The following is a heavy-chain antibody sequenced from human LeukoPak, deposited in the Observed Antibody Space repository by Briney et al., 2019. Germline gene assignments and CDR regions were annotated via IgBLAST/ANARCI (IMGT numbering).Heavy chain of an antibody. CDR3: ARFDVVVVPAANGDFDY. Sequence: GGSLRLSCAASGFTFSSHSMNWVRQAPGKGLEWVSSISSSSSYIYYADSVKGRFTISRDNAKNSLYLQMNSLRAEDTAVYYCARFDVVVVPAANGDFDYWGQGTLVTVSS. D-gene: IGHD2-2*01. CDR2: ISSSSSYI. CDR1: GFTFSSHS. V-gene: IGHV3-21*01. J-gene: IGHJ4*02.